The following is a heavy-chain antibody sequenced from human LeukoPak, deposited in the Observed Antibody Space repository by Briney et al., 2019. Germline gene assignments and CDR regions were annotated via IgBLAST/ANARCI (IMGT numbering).Heavy chain of an antibody. CDR1: GFTFSSYS. J-gene: IGHJ6*03. Sequence: GGSLRLSCAASGFTFSSYSMNWVRQAPGKGLEWVSSISSSSSYIYYADSVKGRFTISRDNAKNSLYLQMNSLRAEDTAVYYCARDSAKVTFYYYYYYMDVWGKGTTVTVSS. CDR2: ISSSSSYI. D-gene: IGHD3-16*01. V-gene: IGHV3-21*01. CDR3: ARDSAKVTFYYYYYYMDV.